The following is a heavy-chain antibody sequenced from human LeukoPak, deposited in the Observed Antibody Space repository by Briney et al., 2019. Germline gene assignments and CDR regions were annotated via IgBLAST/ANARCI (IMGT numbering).Heavy chain of an antibody. J-gene: IGHJ4*02. CDR2: RNPKRGNT. D-gene: IGHD3-3*01. CDR1: GYTFPSYD. Sequence: ASVKVSCKASGYTFPSYDINWVRQATGQGLEWMGWRNPKRGNTGYAQKFHGRVTITRNTSISTAYMELSSLRSEDTAVYYCARGLRFLEWLLFDYWGQGTLVTVSS. CDR3: ARGLRFLEWLLFDY. V-gene: IGHV1-8*03.